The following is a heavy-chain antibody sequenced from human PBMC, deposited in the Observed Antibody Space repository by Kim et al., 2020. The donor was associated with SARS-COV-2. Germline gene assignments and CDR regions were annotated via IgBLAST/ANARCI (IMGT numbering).Heavy chain of an antibody. Sequence: SETLSLTCTVSGGSISRNYWSWIRQPPGKGLEWMGYIYYSGSTNYNPSLKSRVTISVDTSKNQFSLKLSSVTAADTAVYYCARGNFDWLRENNWFDPWGQGTLVTVSS. V-gene: IGHV4-59*13. D-gene: IGHD3-9*01. CDR2: IYYSGST. J-gene: IGHJ5*02. CDR3: ARGNFDWLRENNWFDP. CDR1: GGSISRNY.